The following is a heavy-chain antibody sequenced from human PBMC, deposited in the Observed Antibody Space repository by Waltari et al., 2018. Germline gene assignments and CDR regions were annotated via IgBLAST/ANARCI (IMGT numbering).Heavy chain of an antibody. Sequence: EVQLLESGGGLVQPGGSLRLSCAASGFTFSSYAMTGVRQAPGKGLEWVSVIRGSGGSTFYADSVKGRFTISRDNSKNIRYLQMNSLRAEDTAVYYCAKKIGGEAVPAIPFDCWGQGTLVTVSS. D-gene: IGHD2-2*01. J-gene: IGHJ4*02. CDR3: AKKIGGEAVPAIPFDC. CDR1: GFTFSSYA. V-gene: IGHV3-23*01. CDR2: IRGSGGST.